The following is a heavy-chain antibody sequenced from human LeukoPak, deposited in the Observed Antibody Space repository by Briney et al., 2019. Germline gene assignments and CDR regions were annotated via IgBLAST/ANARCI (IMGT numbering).Heavy chain of an antibody. D-gene: IGHD3-22*01. J-gene: IGHJ3*02. V-gene: IGHV3-23*01. CDR1: GFNFSSYA. Sequence: GGSLRLSCSASGFNFSSYAMSWAPQAPGKGLEGFSAISGSGGSTYYADLVKRRFTISRDNSKNTLYLQMNSLRAEDTAVYYCAKDRVDLYYYDSSGYPDDAFDIWGQGTMVTVSS. CDR2: ISGSGGST. CDR3: AKDRVDLYYYDSSGYPDDAFDI.